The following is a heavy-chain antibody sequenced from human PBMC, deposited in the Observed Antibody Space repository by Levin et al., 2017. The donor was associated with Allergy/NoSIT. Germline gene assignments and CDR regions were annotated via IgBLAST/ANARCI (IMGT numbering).Heavy chain of an antibody. D-gene: IGHD6-19*01. CDR3: AKDSQSASGERYWYFDL. CDR2: ISYDGSNK. J-gene: IGHJ2*01. CDR1: GFTFSSYG. Sequence: PGGSLRLSCAASGFTFSSYGMHWVRQAPGKGLEWVAVISYDGSNKYYADSVKGRFTISRDNSKNTLYLQMNSLRAEDTAVYYCAKDSQSASGERYWYFDLWGRGTLVTVSS. V-gene: IGHV3-30*18.